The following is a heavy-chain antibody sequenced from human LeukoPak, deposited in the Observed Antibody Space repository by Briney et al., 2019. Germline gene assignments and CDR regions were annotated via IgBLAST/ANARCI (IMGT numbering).Heavy chain of an antibody. CDR2: IYYSGST. CDR3: ARSLSANLVFFL. CDR1: GGSISSFY. J-gene: IGHJ6*02. Sequence: SETLSLTCTVSGGSISSFYWSWIRQPPGKGLEWIGYIYYSGSTNYNPSLKSRVTMSVDTSKDQFSLKLTSVTAADTAVYYCARSLSANLVFFLWGQGTTVTVSS. V-gene: IGHV4-59*08. D-gene: IGHD2/OR15-2a*01.